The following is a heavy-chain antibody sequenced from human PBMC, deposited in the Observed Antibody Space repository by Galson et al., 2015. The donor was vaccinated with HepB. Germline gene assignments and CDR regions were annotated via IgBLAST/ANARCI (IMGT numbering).Heavy chain of an antibody. V-gene: IGHV4-39*07. CDR1: GGSISSSSYY. CDR3: ARVWAETREIDY. CDR2: IFYSGST. D-gene: IGHD3-16*01. J-gene: IGHJ4*02. Sequence: SETLSLTCTVSGGSISSSSYYWSWIRQPPGKGLEWIGSIFYSGSTYYNPSLKSRVTISVDTSKNQFSLKLSSVTAADTAVYYCARVWAETREIDYWGQGTLVTVSS.